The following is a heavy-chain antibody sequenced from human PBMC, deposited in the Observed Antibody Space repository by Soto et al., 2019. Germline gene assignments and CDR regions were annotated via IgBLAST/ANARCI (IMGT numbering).Heavy chain of an antibody. D-gene: IGHD6-13*01. J-gene: IGHJ4*02. CDR1: GYTFTSYG. V-gene: IGHV1-18*01. Sequence: GASVKVSCKASGYTFTSYGISWVRQAPGQGLEWMGWISAYNGNTNYAQKLQGRVTMTTDTSTSTAYMELRSLRSDDTAVYYCARDHRRELVPPFDYWGQGTLVTVSS. CDR2: ISAYNGNT. CDR3: ARDHRRELVPPFDY.